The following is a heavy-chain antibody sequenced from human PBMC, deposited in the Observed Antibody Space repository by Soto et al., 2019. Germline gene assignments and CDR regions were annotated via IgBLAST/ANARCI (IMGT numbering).Heavy chain of an antibody. D-gene: IGHD3-10*01. CDR1: GGSISSYY. Sequence: QVQLQESGPGLVKPSETLSLTCTVSGGSISSYYWSWIRQPPGKGLAWIGYIYYSGSTNYNPSLKSRVTISVDTSKNQFSLKLRSVTAADTAVYYCARQSADGAGGTGIDYWGQGTLVTVSS. J-gene: IGHJ4*02. CDR3: ARQSADGAGGTGIDY. V-gene: IGHV4-59*08. CDR2: IYYSGST.